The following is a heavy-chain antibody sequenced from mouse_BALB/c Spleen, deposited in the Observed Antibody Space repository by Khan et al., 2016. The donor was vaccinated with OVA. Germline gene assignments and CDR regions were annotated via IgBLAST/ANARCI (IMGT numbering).Heavy chain of an antibody. CDR2: IRNKANGYTT. V-gene: IGHV7-3*02. D-gene: IGHD1-1*01. CDR1: GFTFTDYY. J-gene: IGHJ1*01. Sequence: EVALVASGGGLVQPGGSLRLSCATSGFTFTDYYMTWVRQPPGKALEWLGFIRNKANGYTTEYSASVKGRFTISRDNSQSIVYLQMNTLRAEDSATYYCARETVVDIYWYLDVWGAGTTVTVSS. CDR3: ARETVVDIYWYLDV.